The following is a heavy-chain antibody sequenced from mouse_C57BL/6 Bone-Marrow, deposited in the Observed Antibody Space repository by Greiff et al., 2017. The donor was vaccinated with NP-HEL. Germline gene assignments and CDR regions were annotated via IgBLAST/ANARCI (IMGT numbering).Heavy chain of an antibody. CDR2: IDPETGGT. Sequence: VKLMESGAELVRPGASVTLSCKASGYTFTDYEMHWVKQTPVHGLEWIGAIDPETGGTAYNQKFKGKAILTADKSSSTAYMELRSLTSEDSAVYYCTRRGYWRDYWGQGTTLTVSS. CDR3: TRRGYWRDY. CDR1: GYTFTDYE. V-gene: IGHV1-15*01. J-gene: IGHJ2*01.